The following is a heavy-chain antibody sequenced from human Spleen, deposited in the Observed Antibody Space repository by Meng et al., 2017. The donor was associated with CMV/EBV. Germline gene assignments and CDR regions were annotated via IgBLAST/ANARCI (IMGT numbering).Heavy chain of an antibody. J-gene: IGHJ3*02. Sequence: SVKVSCKASGDTFKNYAINWVRQAPGQGLEWMGGLIPIYATAGYAQQFQGRVTITTDESTSTAYMALSRQRPDDTGVYYGARAASAVAVRAFDIWGRGTMVTVSS. CDR1: GDTFKNYA. D-gene: IGHD6-19*01. V-gene: IGHV1-69*05. CDR2: LIPIYATA. CDR3: ARAASAVAVRAFDI.